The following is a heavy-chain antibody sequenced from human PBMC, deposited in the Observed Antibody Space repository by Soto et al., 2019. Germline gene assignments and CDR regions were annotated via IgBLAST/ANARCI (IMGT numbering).Heavy chain of an antibody. V-gene: IGHV4-59*01. J-gene: IGHJ5*02. CDR2: LHHSGST. CDR3: ARTYGSGNWFDP. Sequence: ASETLSLTCTVSGGSISSSYWSWIRQPPGKGLEWIGYLHHSGSTNYNPSLRSRVSISVDTSKNQFSLTLSSVTAADTAVYYCARTYGSGNWFDPWGQGTLVTVSS. CDR1: GGSISSSY. D-gene: IGHD3-10*01.